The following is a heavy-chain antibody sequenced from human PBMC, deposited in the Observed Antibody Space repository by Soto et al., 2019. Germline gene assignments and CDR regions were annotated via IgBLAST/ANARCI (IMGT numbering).Heavy chain of an antibody. CDR2: ISTHNGNT. CDR3: ARTLGSSGFDY. CDR1: GYSFTPYG. V-gene: IGHV1-18*01. D-gene: IGHD3-10*01. J-gene: IGHJ4*02. Sequence: GPEVKKPGASVKVSCKASGYSFTPYGIAWVRQAPGQGLEWMGWISTHNGNTKYEQKVQDRVTMTTDTSTTTAYMELRSLRSDDTAMYYCARTLGSSGFDYWGQGTLVAVSS.